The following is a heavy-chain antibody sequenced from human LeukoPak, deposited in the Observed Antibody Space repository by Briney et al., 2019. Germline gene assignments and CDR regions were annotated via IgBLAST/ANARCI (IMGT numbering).Heavy chain of an antibody. CDR3: ATRQGSGWYPFLFNI. Sequence: GESLKISCKGSGYSFTSYWIGWVRQMPGKGLEWMGIIYPGDSDTRYSPSFQGQVTISADKSISTAYLQWSSLKASDTAMYYCATRQGSGWYPFLFNIWGQGTMVTVSS. J-gene: IGHJ3*02. CDR1: GYSFTSYW. D-gene: IGHD6-19*01. CDR2: IYPGDSDT. V-gene: IGHV5-51*01.